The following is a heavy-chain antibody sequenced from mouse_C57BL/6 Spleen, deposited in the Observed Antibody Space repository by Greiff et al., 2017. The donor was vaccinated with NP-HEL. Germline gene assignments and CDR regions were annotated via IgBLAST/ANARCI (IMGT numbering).Heavy chain of an antibody. CDR3: ASADYAMDY. J-gene: IGHJ4*01. CDR2: INPNNGGT. Sequence: EVQLQQSGPELVKPGASVKISCKASGYTFTDYYMNWVKQSHGKSLEWIGDINPNNGGTSYNQKFKGKATLTVDKSSSTAYMELRSLTSEDSAVYYCASADYAMDYWGQGTSVTVSS. V-gene: IGHV1-26*01. CDR1: GYTFTDYY.